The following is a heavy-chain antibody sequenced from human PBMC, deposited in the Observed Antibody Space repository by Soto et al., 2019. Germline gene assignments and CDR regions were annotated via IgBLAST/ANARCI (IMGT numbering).Heavy chain of an antibody. CDR3: ARVNWSRAASQPRGNFDF. V-gene: IGHV3-43*01. J-gene: IGHJ4*02. Sequence: GGSLRLSCAASGFTFSSYTMHWVCQAPGKGLEWVSLISWDGGSTYYADSVKGRFTISRDNARNSLILQMNNLGAEDTALYYCARVNWSRAASQPRGNFDFWGQGTLVTVSS. CDR1: GFTFSSYT. D-gene: IGHD3-3*01. CDR2: ISWDGGST.